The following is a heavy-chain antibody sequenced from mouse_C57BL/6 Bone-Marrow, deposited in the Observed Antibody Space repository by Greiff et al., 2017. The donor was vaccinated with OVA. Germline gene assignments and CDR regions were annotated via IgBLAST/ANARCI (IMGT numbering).Heavy chain of an antibody. J-gene: IGHJ4*01. CDR3: ARDDYYAVDC. V-gene: IGHV5S21*01. CDR1: GFTFSSYA. Sequence: EVLLVESGEGLVKPGGSLKLSCAASGFTFSSYAMSWVRQTPEKRLEWVAYISSGGDYTYYADTVKGRFTISRDNAKNTLYLQMSSLKSEDTAMYYCARDDYYAVDCWGQGTSVTVSS. CDR2: ISSGGDYT.